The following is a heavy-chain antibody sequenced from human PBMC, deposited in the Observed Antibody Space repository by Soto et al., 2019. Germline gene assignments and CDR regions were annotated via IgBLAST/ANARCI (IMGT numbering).Heavy chain of an antibody. V-gene: IGHV3-30*18. Sequence: QVQLVESGGGVVQPGRSLRLSCAASGFTFSNYGMHWVRQAPGKGLEWVALISSDGSNKYYADSVKGRFTISRDNSKNTLYVQMNTLRAEDTAVYYFAKVRADYYYGSGPFDYWGQGTLVTVSS. CDR1: GFTFSNYG. J-gene: IGHJ4*02. D-gene: IGHD3-10*01. CDR2: ISSDGSNK. CDR3: AKVRADYYYGSGPFDY.